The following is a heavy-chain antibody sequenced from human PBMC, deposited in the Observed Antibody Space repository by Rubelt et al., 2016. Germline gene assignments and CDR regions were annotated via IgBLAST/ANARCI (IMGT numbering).Heavy chain of an antibody. CDR3: TRGYRGPDY. J-gene: IGHJ4*02. CDR2: VDNAGTST. Sequence: VQLVESGGGLVQPGGSLRLSCAASGFSFSAYWMHWVRQVPGKGLMWVSRVDNAGTSTVYADSVEGRFNISSDNANNTLYLQMHNRRVDDTAVYFCTRGYRGPDYWGQGTLVTVPS. CDR1: GFSFSAYW. D-gene: IGHD3-16*02. V-gene: IGHV3-74*03.